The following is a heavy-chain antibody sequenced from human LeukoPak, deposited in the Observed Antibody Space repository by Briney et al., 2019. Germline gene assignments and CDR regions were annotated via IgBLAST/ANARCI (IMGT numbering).Heavy chain of an antibody. V-gene: IGHV3-7*01. CDR1: GFTFSSYW. CDR2: IKQDGSEK. CDR3: AREPYSGSYFGYYYYMDV. J-gene: IGHJ6*03. Sequence: GGSLRLSCAASGFTFSSYWMSWVRQAPGKGLEWVANIKQDGSEKYYVDSVKGRFTISRDNAKNSLYLQMNSLRDEDTAVYYCAREPYSGSYFGYYYYMDVWGKGTTVTVSS. D-gene: IGHD1-26*01.